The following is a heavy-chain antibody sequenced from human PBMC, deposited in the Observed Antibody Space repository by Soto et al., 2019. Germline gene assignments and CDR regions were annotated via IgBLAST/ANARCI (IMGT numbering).Heavy chain of an antibody. J-gene: IGHJ4*02. CDR2: IFTTGTTM. CDR1: GFTFSSYS. Sequence: GESLKISCVASGFTFSSYSIVWVRQVPGKGLEWVSYIFTTGTTMYYADSVNGRFTVSRDNARNSVFLLLNSLRAEDTAIYYCARDKDWAFDYWGQGTLVTVSS. CDR3: ARDKDWAFDY. D-gene: IGHD3-9*01. V-gene: IGHV3-48*03.